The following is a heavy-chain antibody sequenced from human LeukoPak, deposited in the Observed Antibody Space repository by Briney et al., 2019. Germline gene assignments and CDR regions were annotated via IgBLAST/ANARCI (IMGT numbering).Heavy chain of an antibody. J-gene: IGHJ4*02. CDR2: IYSGGST. V-gene: IGHV3-53*01. D-gene: IGHD5-12*01. CDR3: VRIVAEAVGDY. CDR1: GFTVSSNY. Sequence: GGSLRLSCAASGFTVSSNYMSWVRQAPGKGLEWVSVIYSGGSTYYADSVKGRFTISRDNSKNTLYLQMNSLRAEDTAVYYCVRIVAEAVGDYWGQGTLVTVSS.